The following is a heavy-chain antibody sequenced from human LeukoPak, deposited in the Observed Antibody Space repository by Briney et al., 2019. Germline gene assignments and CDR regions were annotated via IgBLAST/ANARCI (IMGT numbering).Heavy chain of an antibody. CDR1: GGSFSGYY. CDR2: INHSGST. D-gene: IGHD3-9*01. Sequence: SETLSLTCAVYGGSFSGYYWSWTRQPPGKGLEWIGEINHSGSTNYNPSLKSRVTISVDTSKNQFSLKLSSVTAADTAVYYCARGRGRENYDILTGYSYSFPFDYWGQGTLVTVSS. V-gene: IGHV4-34*01. CDR3: ARGRGRENYDILTGYSYSFPFDY. J-gene: IGHJ4*02.